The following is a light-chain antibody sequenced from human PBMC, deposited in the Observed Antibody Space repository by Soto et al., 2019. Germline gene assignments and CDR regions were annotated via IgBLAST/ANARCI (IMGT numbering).Light chain of an antibody. CDR2: EVN. Sequence: SALTQPPSASGSPGQSVTISCTGTSSDVGGYDYVSWYQQHPGKAPKLMIYEVNKRPSGVPDRFSGSKSDNTASLTVSILQPDDEADYYCSSYADSGILFGTGTKVTVL. V-gene: IGLV2-8*01. J-gene: IGLJ1*01. CDR3: SSYADSGIL. CDR1: SSDVGGYDY.